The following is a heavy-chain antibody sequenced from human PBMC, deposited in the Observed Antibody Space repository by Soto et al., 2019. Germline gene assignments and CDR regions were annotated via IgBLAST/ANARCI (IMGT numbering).Heavy chain of an antibody. Sequence: ASVNVSFKASGYTFTSYGISWVRQAPGQWLELMGWISAYNGNTNYAHKLQGRVTITTDKSKSTAYMELRSLRSEDTAVYYWARSRCSNGVCYNLSRGLDVWGPGTTVNVS. V-gene: IGHV1-18*01. CDR3: ARSRCSNGVCYNLSRGLDV. D-gene: IGHD2-8*01. CDR1: GYTFTSYG. CDR2: ISAYNGNT. J-gene: IGHJ6*02.